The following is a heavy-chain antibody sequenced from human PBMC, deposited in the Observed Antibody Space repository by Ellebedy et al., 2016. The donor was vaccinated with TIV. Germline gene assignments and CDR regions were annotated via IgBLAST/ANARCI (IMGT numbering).Heavy chain of an antibody. D-gene: IGHD3-16*01. Sequence: PGGSLRLSCAASGFMFNTYNMDWVRQAPGKGLEWVSYINRGSSVIYYADSVKGRFTISRDNAKNSLFLQMNGLRAEDTAVYYCAISTVMIHFQHWGQGTLVTVSS. V-gene: IGHV3-48*04. J-gene: IGHJ1*01. CDR3: AISTVMIHFQH. CDR1: GFMFNTYN. CDR2: INRGSSVI.